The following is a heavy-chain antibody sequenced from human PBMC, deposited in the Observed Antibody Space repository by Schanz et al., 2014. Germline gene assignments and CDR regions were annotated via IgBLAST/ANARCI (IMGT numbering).Heavy chain of an antibody. Sequence: EVQLVESGGGLVQPRGSLRLSCAASGFKFTDYAMTWVRQAPGKGLEWVATISGSSENTYYADSVKGRVTISRDNSRNTLFLQMRNLRADDTALYYCAKGKSEVRGIILDYWGQGTMVVVSS. CDR1: GFKFTDYA. V-gene: IGHV3-23*04. CDR2: ISGSSENT. CDR3: AKGKSEVRGIILDY. J-gene: IGHJ4*02. D-gene: IGHD3-10*01.